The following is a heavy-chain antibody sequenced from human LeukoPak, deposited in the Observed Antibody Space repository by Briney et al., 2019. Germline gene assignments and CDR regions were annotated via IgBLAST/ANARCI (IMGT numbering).Heavy chain of an antibody. CDR2: IYYSGST. Sequence: SETPSLPCTGSGGFITSYYWSLNPEPPREGPEEVGYIYYSGSTNYNPSLQSRVTISIDTSKNQFSLKLRSVTAADTAVYYCARDGGRNGYNGFDYWGQGTLITVSS. J-gene: IGHJ4*02. D-gene: IGHD5-24*01. V-gene: IGHV4-59*01. CDR1: GGFITSYY. CDR3: ARDGGRNGYNGFDY.